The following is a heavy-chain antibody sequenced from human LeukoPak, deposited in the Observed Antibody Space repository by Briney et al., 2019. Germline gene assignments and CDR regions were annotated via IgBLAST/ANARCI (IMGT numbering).Heavy chain of an antibody. CDR3: AKDLKDTAMVLDY. J-gene: IGHJ4*02. CDR1: GFTLSSYG. Sequence: GRSLRLSCAASGFTLSSYGMHWVRQAPGKGLEWVAVISYDGSNKYYADSVKGRFTISRDISKNSLYLQMNSLRAEDTALYYCAKDLKDTAMVLDYWGQGTLVTVSS. V-gene: IGHV3-30*18. CDR2: ISYDGSNK. D-gene: IGHD5-18*01.